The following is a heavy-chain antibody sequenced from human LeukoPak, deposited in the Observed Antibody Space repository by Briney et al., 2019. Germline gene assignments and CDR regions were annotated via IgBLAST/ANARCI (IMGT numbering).Heavy chain of an antibody. Sequence: GGSLRLSCAASGFTFSSYSMNWVRQAPGKGLEWVSSISSSSSYIYYADSVKGRFTISRDNAKNSLYLQMNSLRAEDTAVYYCARGDVAMAGLGGDSWGQGTLVTVSS. J-gene: IGHJ4*02. D-gene: IGHD6-19*01. CDR3: ARGDVAMAGLGGDS. CDR2: ISSSSSYI. V-gene: IGHV3-21*01. CDR1: GFTFSSYS.